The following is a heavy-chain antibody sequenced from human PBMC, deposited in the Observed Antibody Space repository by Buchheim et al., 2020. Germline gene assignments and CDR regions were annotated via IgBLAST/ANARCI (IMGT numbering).Heavy chain of an antibody. D-gene: IGHD1-26*01. J-gene: IGHJ4*02. CDR3: AKGALVGATTGASGIDY. CDR2: ISYDGSNK. CDR1: GFTFSSYG. V-gene: IGHV3-30*18. Sequence: QVQLVESGGGVVQPGRSLRLSCVASGFTFSSYGMHWVRQAPGKGLEWVAVISYDGSNKYYADSVKGRFTISRDNSKNTLYLQMNSLRAEDTAVYYCAKGALVGATTGASGIDYWGQGTL.